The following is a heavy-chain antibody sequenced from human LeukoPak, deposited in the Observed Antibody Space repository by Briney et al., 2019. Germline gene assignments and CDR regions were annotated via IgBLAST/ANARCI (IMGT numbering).Heavy chain of an antibody. CDR1: GFTFSDYG. D-gene: IGHD3-3*01. J-gene: IGHJ4*02. Sequence: GGSLRLSCAASGFTFSDYGMHWVRQAPGKGLEWVANIKQDGSEKYYVDSVKGRFTISRDNAKNSLYLQMNSLRAEDTAVYYCARDPIWSGYSDYWGQGTLVTVSS. CDR3: ARDPIWSGYSDY. V-gene: IGHV3-7*01. CDR2: IKQDGSEK.